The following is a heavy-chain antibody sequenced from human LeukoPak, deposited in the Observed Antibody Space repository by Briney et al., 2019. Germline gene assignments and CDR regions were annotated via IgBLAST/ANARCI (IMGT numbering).Heavy chain of an antibody. CDR1: GFTFSIYA. J-gene: IGHJ3*02. CDR3: AKDREYSYVYDAFDI. D-gene: IGHD3-16*01. V-gene: IGHV3-23*01. Sequence: PGGSLRLSCAASGFTFSIYAMSWVRQAPGKGLEWVSGMSGSGGSTYYADSVKGRFTISRDNSKNTLYLQMNTLRAEDTVVYYCAKDREYSYVYDAFDIWGQGTLVTVSS. CDR2: MSGSGGST.